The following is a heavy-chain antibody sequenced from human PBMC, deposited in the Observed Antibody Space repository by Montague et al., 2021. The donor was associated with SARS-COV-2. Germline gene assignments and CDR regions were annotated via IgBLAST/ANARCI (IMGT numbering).Heavy chain of an antibody. J-gene: IGHJ6*02. V-gene: IGHV3-30-3*01. CDR1: GFTFSSYA. CDR3: ASGISIGYYGMDV. D-gene: IGHD3-10*01. Sequence: SLRLSCAASGFTFSSYAMHWVRQAPGKGLEWVAFISCGGSNKYYADSVKGRFTISRDNAKNTLYLQMNSLRAEDTAVYYCASGISIGYYGMDVWGQGTTVTVSS. CDR2: ISCGGSNK.